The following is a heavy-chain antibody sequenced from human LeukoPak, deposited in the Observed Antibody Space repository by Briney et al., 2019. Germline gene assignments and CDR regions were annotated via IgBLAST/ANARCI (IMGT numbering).Heavy chain of an antibody. CDR2: IYYSGST. CDR1: GGSISSYY. CDR3: ARATHSPMTTVTIGGVWYFDL. V-gene: IGHV4-59*01. D-gene: IGHD4-17*01. J-gene: IGHJ2*01. Sequence: SETLSLTCTVSGGSISSYYWSWIRQPPGKGREWIGYIYYSGSTNYNPSLKSRVTISVDTSKNQFSLKLSSVTAADTAVYYCARATHSPMTTVTIGGVWYFDLWGRGTLVTVSS.